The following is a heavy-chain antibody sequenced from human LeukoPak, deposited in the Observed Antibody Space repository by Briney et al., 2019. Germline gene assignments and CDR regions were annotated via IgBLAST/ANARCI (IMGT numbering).Heavy chain of an antibody. Sequence: ASVKVSCKASGYTFTSYGISWVRQAPGQGLEWMGWISAYNGNTNYAQKLQGRVTMTTDTSTSTAYMELRSLRSDDTAVYYCARAVHDDYYDSSGSENFDYWGQGTLVTVSS. V-gene: IGHV1-18*01. CDR3: ARAVHDDYYDSSGSENFDY. J-gene: IGHJ4*02. CDR1: GYTFTSYG. CDR2: ISAYNGNT. D-gene: IGHD3-22*01.